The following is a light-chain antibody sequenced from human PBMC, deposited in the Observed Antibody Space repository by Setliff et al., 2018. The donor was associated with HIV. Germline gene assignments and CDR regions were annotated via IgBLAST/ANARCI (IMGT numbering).Light chain of an antibody. CDR1: SSDVGGYNY. CDR3: CSYVGSYTNYV. J-gene: IGLJ1*01. CDR2: DVT. V-gene: IGLV2-11*01. Sequence: QSALAQPRSVSGSPGQSVTISCTGTSSDVGGYNYVSWYQQYPGQAPKVMIYDVTKRPSGVPDRFSGSKSGNTASLTISGLQAEDEADYYCCSYVGSYTNYVFGTGTKVT.